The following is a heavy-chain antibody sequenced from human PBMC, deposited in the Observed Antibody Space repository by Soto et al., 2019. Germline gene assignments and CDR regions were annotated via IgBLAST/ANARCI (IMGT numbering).Heavy chain of an antibody. CDR2: ISAYNGNT. D-gene: IGHD3-10*01. CDR3: AVITMVRGVITFSGYGMDV. CDR1: GGTFSSYA. Sequence: ASVKVSCKASGGTFSSYAISWVRQASGQGLEWMGWISAYNGNTNYAQKLQGRVTMTTDTSTSTAYMELRSLRSDDTAVYYCAVITMVRGVITFSGYGMDVWGQGTTVTVSS. J-gene: IGHJ6*02. V-gene: IGHV1-18*01.